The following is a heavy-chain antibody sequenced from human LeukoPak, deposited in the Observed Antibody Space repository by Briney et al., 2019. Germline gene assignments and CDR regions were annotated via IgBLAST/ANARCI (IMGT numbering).Heavy chain of an antibody. CDR2: ISSGSTYI. V-gene: IGHV3-21*01. Sequence: GGSLRLSCAASGFTFSRYSMDWVRQGPGKGLEWVLSISSGSTYIYYTHSGKGRFTIARDNAKNSLYLQMNSLGAEETAVYYCARDRGVGGYCSSTSCYYYYGMDVWGQGTTVTVSS. D-gene: IGHD2-2*01. CDR1: GFTFSRYS. J-gene: IGHJ6*02. CDR3: ARDRGVGGYCSSTSCYYYYGMDV.